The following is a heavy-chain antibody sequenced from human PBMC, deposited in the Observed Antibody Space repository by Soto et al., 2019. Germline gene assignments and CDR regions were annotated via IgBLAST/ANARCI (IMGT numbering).Heavy chain of an antibody. V-gene: IGHV1-3*01. Sequence: GASVKVSCKASGYTFTRYTMNWVRQAPGQRLEWMGWINPDNGNTKSSQKFQDRVIITRDTSASTAYMDLSSLRSEDTAVYYCARGIATGQLAPWGQGTLVTVS. J-gene: IGHJ5*02. CDR1: GYTFTRYT. CDR3: ARGIATGQLAP. CDR2: INPDNGNT. D-gene: IGHD2-15*01.